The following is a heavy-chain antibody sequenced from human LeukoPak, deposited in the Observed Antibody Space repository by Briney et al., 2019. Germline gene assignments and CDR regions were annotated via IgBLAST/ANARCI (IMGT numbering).Heavy chain of an antibody. CDR1: GFTFSSYA. J-gene: IGHJ3*02. CDR3: ARVGGIAAAGTGDAFDI. D-gene: IGHD6-13*01. Sequence: GGSLRLSCAASGFTFSSYAMSWVRQAPGKGLEWVSYISSSSSTIYYADSVKGRFTISRDNAKNSLYLQMNSLRAEDTAVYYCARVGGIAAAGTGDAFDIWGQGTMVTVSS. CDR2: ISSSSSTI. V-gene: IGHV3-48*04.